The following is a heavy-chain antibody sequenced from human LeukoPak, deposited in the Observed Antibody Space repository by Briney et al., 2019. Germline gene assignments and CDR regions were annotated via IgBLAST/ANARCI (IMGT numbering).Heavy chain of an antibody. CDR2: TSGSGGST. V-gene: IGHV3-23*01. Sequence: GGSLRLSCAASGFTFSSYAMSWVRQAPGKGLEWVSATSGSGGSTYYADSVKGRFTISRDNSKNTLYLQMNSLRDEDSAVYYCARDPHIAAAGTIFDYWGQGTLVTVSS. J-gene: IGHJ4*02. D-gene: IGHD6-13*01. CDR1: GFTFSSYA. CDR3: ARDPHIAAAGTIFDY.